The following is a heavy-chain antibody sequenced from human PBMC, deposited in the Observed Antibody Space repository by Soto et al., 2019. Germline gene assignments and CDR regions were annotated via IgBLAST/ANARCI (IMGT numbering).Heavy chain of an antibody. CDR2: INPDNGVP. Sequence: GASVKVSCKASGYTFTGYYMHWARQAPGQGLEWMGWINPDNGVPNYAQKFQGRVTLSRDTSINTAYMELSRLTSDDTAMYYCARTDYLFSTLTYYFDYWGQGTLVTVSS. CDR1: GYTFTGYY. CDR3: ARTDYLFSTLTYYFDY. D-gene: IGHD3-16*01. V-gene: IGHV1-2*02. J-gene: IGHJ4*02.